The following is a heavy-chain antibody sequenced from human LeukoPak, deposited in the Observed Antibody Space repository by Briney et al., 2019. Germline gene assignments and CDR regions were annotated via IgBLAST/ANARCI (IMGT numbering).Heavy chain of an antibody. CDR2: INRSGST. Sequence: SETLSLTCAVYGGSFSGYYWSWIRQPPGKGLEWIGEINRSGSTNYNPSLKSRVTISVDTSKNQFSLKLSSVTAADTAVYYCARVMFSYNSSWYGYNWFDPWGQGTLVTVSS. D-gene: IGHD6-13*01. CDR1: GGSFSGYY. J-gene: IGHJ5*02. CDR3: ARVMFSYNSSWYGYNWFDP. V-gene: IGHV4-34*01.